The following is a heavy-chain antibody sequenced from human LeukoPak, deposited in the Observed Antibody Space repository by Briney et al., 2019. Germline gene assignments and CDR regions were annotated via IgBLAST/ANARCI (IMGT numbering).Heavy chain of an antibody. CDR3: AKDVQFYYDILTGYYDY. J-gene: IGHJ4*02. CDR1: GFTFSSYA. V-gene: IGHV3-23*01. D-gene: IGHD3-9*01. CDR2: ITGSSGIT. Sequence: GGSLRLSCAASGFTFSSYAMGWVRQAPGKGLEWVSSITGSSGITYYADSVQGRFTISRDNSKSTVFLQMSSLRAEDTAVYYCAKDVQFYYDILTGYYDYWGQGTLVTVSS.